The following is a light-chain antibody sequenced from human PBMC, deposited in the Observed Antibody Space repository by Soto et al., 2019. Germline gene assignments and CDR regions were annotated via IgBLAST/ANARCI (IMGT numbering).Light chain of an antibody. CDR2: GAS. CDR1: QSVNSNY. CDR3: QQYDSSSLT. J-gene: IGKJ4*01. V-gene: IGKV3-20*01. Sequence: EIVLAQSPGTLSLSPGASATLSCRASQSVNSNYLAWYQQKPGQAPRLLIYGASSRATGIPDRFSGSGSGVDFTLTISRLEPEDFAVYYCQQYDSSSLTFGGGTKVEIK.